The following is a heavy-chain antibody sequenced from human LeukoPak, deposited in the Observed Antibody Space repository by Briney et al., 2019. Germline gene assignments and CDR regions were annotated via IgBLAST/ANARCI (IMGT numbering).Heavy chain of an antibody. J-gene: IGHJ4*02. D-gene: IGHD3-10*01. CDR2: IYPGDSDT. CDR1: GYTFTSFW. CDR3: ARQSLRGVSYFAF. Sequence: GESLRIPCKSSGYTFTSFWIGGVRQIPGKGLEWMGIIYPGDSDTRYSPSFRGQVTISADKSIGTAYLHWSSLKASDTAMYYCARQSLRGVSYFAFWGQGTLVTVSS. V-gene: IGHV5-51*01.